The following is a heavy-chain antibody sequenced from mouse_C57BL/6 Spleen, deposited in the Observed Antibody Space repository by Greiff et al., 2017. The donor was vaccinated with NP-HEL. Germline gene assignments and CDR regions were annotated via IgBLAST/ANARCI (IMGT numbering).Heavy chain of an antibody. CDR2: IDPSDSYT. V-gene: IGHV1-50*01. Sequence: QVQLQQPGAELVKPGASVKLSCKASGYTFTSYWMQWVKQRPGQGLEWIGEIDPSDSYTNSNQKFKGKATLTVDTSSSTAYMQLSSLTSEDSAVYYCARSAPVVATDYWGQGTTLTVSS. J-gene: IGHJ2*01. D-gene: IGHD1-1*01. CDR1: GYTFTSYW. CDR3: ARSAPVVATDY.